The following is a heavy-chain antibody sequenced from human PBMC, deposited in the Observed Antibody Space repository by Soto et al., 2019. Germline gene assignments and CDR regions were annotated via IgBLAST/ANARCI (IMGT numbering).Heavy chain of an antibody. V-gene: IGHV4-31*03. Sequence: QVQLQESGPGLVKPSQTLSLTCTVSGGSISSGGYYWSWIRQHPGKGLEWIGYIYYSGSTYYNPSRGGGVSRAVGASKNQFSLKLSSVTAADTAVYYCATYCSGGSCYLDYWGQGTLVTVSS. CDR2: IYYSGST. J-gene: IGHJ4*02. D-gene: IGHD2-15*01. CDR1: GGSISSGGYY. CDR3: ATYCSGGSCYLDY.